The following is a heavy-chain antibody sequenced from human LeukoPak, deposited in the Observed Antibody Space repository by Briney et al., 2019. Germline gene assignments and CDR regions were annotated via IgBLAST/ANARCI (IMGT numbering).Heavy chain of an antibody. V-gene: IGHV4-59*01. Sequence: SETLSLTCTVSGASMTSYYWTWIRQPPGKGLEWVGYMYFGERTNYNPSLKSRVTISVDTSKNQFSLKLSSVTAADTAVYYCARRRGYSYLGYYYMDVWGKGTTVTVSS. CDR2: MYFGERT. CDR1: GASMTSYY. D-gene: IGHD5-18*01. J-gene: IGHJ6*03. CDR3: ARRRGYSYLGYYYMDV.